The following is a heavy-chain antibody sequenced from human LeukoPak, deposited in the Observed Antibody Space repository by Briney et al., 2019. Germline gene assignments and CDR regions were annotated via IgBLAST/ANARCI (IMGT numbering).Heavy chain of an antibody. CDR3: ARDQIRAAAGTLKFDP. CDR2: INPNSGGA. CDR1: GYTFTGYY. Sequence: AASVKVSCKASGYTFTGYYMHWVRQAPGQGLEWMGRINPNSGGANYAQKFQGRVTMTRDTSISTAYMELSRLRSDDTAVYYCARDQIRAAAGTLKFDPWGQGTLVTVSS. V-gene: IGHV1-2*06. J-gene: IGHJ5*02. D-gene: IGHD6-13*01.